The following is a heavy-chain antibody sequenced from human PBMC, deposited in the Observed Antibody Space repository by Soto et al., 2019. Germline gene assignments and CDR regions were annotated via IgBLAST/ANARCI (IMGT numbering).Heavy chain of an antibody. J-gene: IGHJ3*02. D-gene: IGHD2-15*01. CDR1: GYSFTTYG. CDR2: ISPYNGKT. V-gene: IGHV1-18*01. Sequence: ASVKVSCKASGYSFTTYGIFWVRQAPGQGLEWMGWISPYNGKTNYAQNLQGRVSMTTDTSTTTAYMELRSLISDDTAVYYCVSGILGYCSGGICYSVNDALDIWGQGTMVTVSS. CDR3: VSGILGYCSGGICYSVNDALDI.